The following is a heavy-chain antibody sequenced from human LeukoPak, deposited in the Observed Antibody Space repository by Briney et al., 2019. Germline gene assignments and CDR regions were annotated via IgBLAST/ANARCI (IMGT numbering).Heavy chain of an antibody. CDR1: GGSISSGDYY. V-gene: IGHV4-30-4*08. Sequence: SETLSLTCTVSGGSISSGDYYWSWIRQPPGKGLEWIGYIYYSGSTYYNPSLKSRVTISVDTSKNQFSLKRSSVTAADTAVYYWARWTGLSDAFDIWGQGTMVTVSS. CDR2: IYYSGST. D-gene: IGHD3/OR15-3a*01. J-gene: IGHJ3*02. CDR3: ARWTGLSDAFDI.